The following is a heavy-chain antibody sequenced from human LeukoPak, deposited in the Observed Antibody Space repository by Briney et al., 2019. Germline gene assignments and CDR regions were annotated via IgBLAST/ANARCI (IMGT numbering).Heavy chain of an antibody. V-gene: IGHV3-53*01. CDR1: GFPISSHY. CDR3: ARGATDTTRWFDP. CDR2: IYRSGGT. J-gene: IGHJ5*02. D-gene: IGHD1-7*01. Sequence: PGGSLRLSCTASGFPISSHYISWVRQAPGKGLDWVSVIYRSGGTYFADSVKGRFTISRDNAKNSLYLQMNGLRAEDTAAYYCARGATDTTRWFDPWGQGTLVTVSS.